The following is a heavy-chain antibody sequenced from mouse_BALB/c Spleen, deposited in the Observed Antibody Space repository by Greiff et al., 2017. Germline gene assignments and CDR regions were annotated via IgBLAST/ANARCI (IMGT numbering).Heavy chain of an antibody. J-gene: IGHJ2*01. Sequence: VNVVESGPDLVAPSQSLSITCTVSGFSLTSYGVHWVRQPPGKGLEWLVVIWSDGSTTYNSALKSRLSISKDNSKSQVFLKMNSLQTDDTAMYYCARHGNYGFDYWGQGTTLTVSS. CDR3: ARHGNYGFDY. D-gene: IGHD2-1*01. CDR1: GFSLTSYG. CDR2: IWSDGST. V-gene: IGHV2-6-2*01.